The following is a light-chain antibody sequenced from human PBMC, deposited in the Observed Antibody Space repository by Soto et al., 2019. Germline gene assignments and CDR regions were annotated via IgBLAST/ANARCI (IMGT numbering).Light chain of an antibody. J-gene: IGKJ4*01. V-gene: IGKV3-20*01. CDR2: GAS. CDR3: QQYGNSPLT. CDR1: RNVTANF. Sequence: EIVLTQSPGTLSLSPGERASLSCRASRNVTANFVAWYQHKPGRGPRLLIYGASNRATGISDRFTGGGSGTDFTLSISRLEPEDFAVFYCQQYGNSPLTFGRGTKVEIK.